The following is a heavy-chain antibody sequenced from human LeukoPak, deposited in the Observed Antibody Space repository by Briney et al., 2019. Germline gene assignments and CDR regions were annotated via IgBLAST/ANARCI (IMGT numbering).Heavy chain of an antibody. J-gene: IGHJ4*02. Sequence: SETLSLTCTVSGYSISSGYYWGWIRPPPGKGLEWIGSIYHSGSTYYNPSLKSRVTISVDTSKNQFSLKLSSVTAADTAVYYCARRGITMVRGVFFDYWGQGTLVTVSS. CDR3: ARRGITMVRGVFFDY. V-gene: IGHV4-38-2*02. D-gene: IGHD3-10*01. CDR1: GYSISSGYY. CDR2: IYHSGST.